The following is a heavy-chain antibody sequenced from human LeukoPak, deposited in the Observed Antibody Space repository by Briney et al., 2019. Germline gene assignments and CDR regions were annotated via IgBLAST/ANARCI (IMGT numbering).Heavy chain of an antibody. CDR1: GFSLSTSGVG. CDR2: IYWDDDK. D-gene: IGHD1-14*01. CDR3: AHRTGAPGYFDY. V-gene: IGHV2-5*02. Sequence: SGPALVNPTQTLTLTCTFSGFSLSTSGVGVGWIRQPPEKAPEWLALIYWDDDKRYSPFLKSRLTITKDTSKNQVVLTMTNMDPVDTATYYCAHRTGAPGYFDYWGQGTLVTVSS. J-gene: IGHJ4*02.